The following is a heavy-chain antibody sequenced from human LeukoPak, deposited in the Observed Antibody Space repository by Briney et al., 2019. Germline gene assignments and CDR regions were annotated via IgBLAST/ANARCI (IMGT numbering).Heavy chain of an antibody. J-gene: IGHJ3*02. CDR3: ARPLLSYAPYDAFDI. CDR2: IYYSGST. CDR1: GGSISSYY. V-gene: IGHV4-59*08. D-gene: IGHD2-2*01. Sequence: PSETLSHTCTVSGGSISSYYWSWIRQPPGKGLEWIGYIYYSGSTNYNPSLKSRVTISVDTSKNQFSLKLSSVTAADTAVYYCARPLLSYAPYDAFDIWGQGTMVTVSS.